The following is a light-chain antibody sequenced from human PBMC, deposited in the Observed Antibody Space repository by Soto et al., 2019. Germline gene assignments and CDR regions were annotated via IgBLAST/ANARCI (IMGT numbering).Light chain of an antibody. J-gene: IGKJ1*01. V-gene: IGKV3-11*01. CDR2: DAS. CDR1: QSVDYY. Sequence: EIVLTQSPATLSLSPGERATLSCRASQSVDYYLAWYQQKPGQAPRLLIYDASSRATGIPARISGSGSGTDFTLTITSLELEDFAVYYWQQRSNWPGTFGQGTKVEIK. CDR3: QQRSNWPGT.